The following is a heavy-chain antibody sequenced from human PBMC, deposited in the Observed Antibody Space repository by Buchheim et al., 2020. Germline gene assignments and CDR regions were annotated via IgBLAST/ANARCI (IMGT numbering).Heavy chain of an antibody. J-gene: IGHJ4*02. Sequence: EVQLVESGGDSVQPGGSLRLSCTASGFTFSSYAMNWVRQAPGKGLEWVSSISDTATSTFYADSVKGRFTISRANSRNPLSLQMNSLRLGDTAVYFCAKYTSGWNDHYWGQGTL. CDR1: GFTFSSYA. D-gene: IGHD6-19*01. CDR3: AKYTSGWNDHY. CDR2: ISDTATST. V-gene: IGHV3-23*04.